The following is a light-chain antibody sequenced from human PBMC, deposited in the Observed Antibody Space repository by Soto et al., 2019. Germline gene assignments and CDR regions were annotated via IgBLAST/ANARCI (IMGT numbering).Light chain of an antibody. Sequence: QSALTQPRSVSGSPGQSVTISCTGTSSDVGGYNYVSWYQHHPGKAPKLMIYDVDKRPSGVPGRFSGSKSGNTASLTISGLQAEDEADYYCCSYATPRLFGGGTKLTVL. CDR3: CSYATPRL. J-gene: IGLJ2*01. CDR2: DVD. V-gene: IGLV2-11*01. CDR1: SSDVGGYNY.